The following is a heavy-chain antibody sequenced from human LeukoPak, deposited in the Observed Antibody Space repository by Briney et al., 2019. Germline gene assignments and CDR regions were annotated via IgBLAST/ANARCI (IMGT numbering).Heavy chain of an antibody. D-gene: IGHD3-10*01. CDR1: GYTFTGYA. CDR2: INTNTGNP. Sequence: ASVEVSCKASGYTFTGYAMNWVRQAPGQGLEWMGWINTNTGNPTYAQGFTGRFVFSLDTSVSTAYLQISSLKAEDTAVYYCARGALMVRGVIWFDPWGQGTLVTVSS. CDR3: ARGALMVRGVIWFDP. J-gene: IGHJ5*02. V-gene: IGHV7-4-1*02.